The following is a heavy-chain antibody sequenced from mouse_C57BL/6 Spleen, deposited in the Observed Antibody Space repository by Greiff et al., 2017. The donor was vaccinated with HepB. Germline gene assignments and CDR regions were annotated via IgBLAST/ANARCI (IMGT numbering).Heavy chain of an antibody. CDR2: INPNNGGT. CDR1: GYTFTDYY. Sequence: EVQLQQSGPELVKPGASVKISCKASGYTFTDYYMNWVKQSHGKSLEWIGDINPNNGGTSYNQKFKGKATLTVDKSSSTAYMELRSLTSEDSAVYYCARKDYRWYSAMDYWGQGTSVTVSS. CDR3: ARKDYRWYSAMDY. V-gene: IGHV1-26*01. D-gene: IGHD2-12*01. J-gene: IGHJ4*01.